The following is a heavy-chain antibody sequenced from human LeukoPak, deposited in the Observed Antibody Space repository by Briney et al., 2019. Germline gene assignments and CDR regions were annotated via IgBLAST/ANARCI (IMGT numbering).Heavy chain of an antibody. J-gene: IGHJ4*02. CDR2: INHSGST. CDR3: ASQSGAAASSDY. Sequence: SETLSLTCAVYGGSFSGYYWSWIRQPPGKGLEWIEEINHSGSTNYNPSLKSRVTISVDTSKNQFSLKLSSVTAADTAVYYCASQSGAAASSDYWGQGTLVTVSS. D-gene: IGHD6-13*01. CDR1: GGSFSGYY. V-gene: IGHV4-34*01.